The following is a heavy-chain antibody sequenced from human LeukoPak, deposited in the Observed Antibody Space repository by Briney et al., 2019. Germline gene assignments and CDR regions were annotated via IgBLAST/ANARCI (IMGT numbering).Heavy chain of an antibody. Sequence: ASVKVSCKASAGTFSSYAISWVRPAPGQGLEWMGRIIPILGIANYAQKFQGRVKITADKSPSTAYMELSSLRSEDTAVYYCARGYDSSGYSLINWFDPWGQGTLVTVCS. CDR1: AGTFSSYA. V-gene: IGHV1-69*04. CDR3: ARGYDSSGYSLINWFDP. CDR2: IIPILGIA. J-gene: IGHJ5*02. D-gene: IGHD3-22*01.